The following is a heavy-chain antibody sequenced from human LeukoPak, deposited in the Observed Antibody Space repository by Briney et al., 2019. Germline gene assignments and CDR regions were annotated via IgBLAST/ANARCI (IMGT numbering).Heavy chain of an antibody. Sequence: ASVKVSCKASGYTFTGYYMHWVRQAPGQGLEWMGWINPNSGGTNYAQKFQGRVTMTRDTSISTAYMELSRLRSDDTAVYYCARENPQEMAEDYWGQETLVTVSS. J-gene: IGHJ4*02. V-gene: IGHV1-2*02. CDR3: ARENPQEMAEDY. D-gene: IGHD5-24*01. CDR2: INPNSGGT. CDR1: GYTFTGYY.